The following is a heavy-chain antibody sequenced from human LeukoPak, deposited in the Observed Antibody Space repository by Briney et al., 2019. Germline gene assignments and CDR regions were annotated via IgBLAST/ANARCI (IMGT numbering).Heavy chain of an antibody. CDR2: IYYSGST. Sequence: SQTLSLTCTVSGGSISSGGYYWSWIRQHPGKGLEWIGYIYYSGSTYYNPSLKSRVTISVDTSENQFSLKLSSVTAADTAVYYCVRGRNRDGYNTRVRWAFDIWGQGTMVTVSS. CDR1: GGSISSGGYY. CDR3: VRGRNRDGYNTRVRWAFDI. V-gene: IGHV4-31*03. D-gene: IGHD5-24*01. J-gene: IGHJ3*02.